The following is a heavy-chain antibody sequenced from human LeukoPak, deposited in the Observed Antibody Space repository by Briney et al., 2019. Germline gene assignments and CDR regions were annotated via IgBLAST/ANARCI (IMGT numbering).Heavy chain of an antibody. Sequence: SETLSLTCTVSGGSISSYYWTWIRQPPGKGLEWFGNIYYSGSTNYNPSLKSRVTISVETSKNQFSLKLSSVTAADTAVYYCAREDGYKLTVWGQGTLVTVSS. V-gene: IGHV4-59*01. D-gene: IGHD5-24*01. CDR3: AREDGYKLTV. CDR1: GGSISSYY. J-gene: IGHJ4*02. CDR2: IYYSGST.